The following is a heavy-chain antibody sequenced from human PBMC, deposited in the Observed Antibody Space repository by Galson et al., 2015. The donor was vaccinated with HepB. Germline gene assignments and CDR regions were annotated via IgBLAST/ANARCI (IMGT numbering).Heavy chain of an antibody. CDR2: ISWNSGSK. CDR1: GFTFDDYA. CDR3: VKGSQYSEDYFEY. D-gene: IGHD3-3*01. Sequence: SLRLSCAASGFTFDDYAMHWVRQAPGKGLEWVSGISWNSGSKDYADSVKGRFTFSRDNAKNSLFLQMNSLRAEDTALYYCVKGSQYSEDYFEYWGQGTLGTVSS. V-gene: IGHV3-9*01. J-gene: IGHJ4*02.